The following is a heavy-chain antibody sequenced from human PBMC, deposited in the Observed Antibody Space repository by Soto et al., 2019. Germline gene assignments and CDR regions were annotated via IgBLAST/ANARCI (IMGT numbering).Heavy chain of an antibody. V-gene: IGHV4-59*08. CDR3: ARHHTDYDFWARRYMDV. CDR2: IYYNGNT. CDR1: GGSISNHY. J-gene: IGHJ6*03. Sequence: SETLSLTCTVSGGSISNHYWSWIRQPPGKGLEWIGYIYYNGNTNYNPSLKSRVTMSVDTSKNQFSLKLSSVTAADTAVYYCARHHTDYDFWARRYMDVWGKGTTVTVSS. D-gene: IGHD3-3*01.